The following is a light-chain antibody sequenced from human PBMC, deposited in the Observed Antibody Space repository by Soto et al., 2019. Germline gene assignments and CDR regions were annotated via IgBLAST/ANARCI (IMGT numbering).Light chain of an antibody. Sequence: EIVLTQSPGALSLSPGEGATLSCRASQAVISGYLAWYQQKPGQAPRLLMYGVSSRPTGISDRFSGSGSGTEFTLTITRLEPEDFALYYCQQYGVPPFNFVQGTKLQIK. CDR3: QQYGVPPFN. V-gene: IGKV3-20*01. CDR2: GVS. J-gene: IGKJ2*01. CDR1: QAVISGY.